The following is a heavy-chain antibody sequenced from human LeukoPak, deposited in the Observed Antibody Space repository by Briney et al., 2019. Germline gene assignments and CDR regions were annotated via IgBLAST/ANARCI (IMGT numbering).Heavy chain of an antibody. D-gene: IGHD5-24*01. Sequence: QPGGSLRLSCAGSGFTFSSYWMHWVGQAPGKGLVWVSRIHSDGRITTYADSVKGRFTISKDSARNTLYLQMNTLRVEDTAVYYCARAQDGYNSLYFDQWGQGVLVTVSS. CDR2: IHSDGRIT. CDR3: ARAQDGYNSLYFDQ. CDR1: GFTFSSYW. V-gene: IGHV3-74*01. J-gene: IGHJ4*02.